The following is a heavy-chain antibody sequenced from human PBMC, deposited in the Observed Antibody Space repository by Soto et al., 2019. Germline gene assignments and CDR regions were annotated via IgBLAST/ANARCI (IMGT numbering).Heavy chain of an antibody. CDR3: ARDFNSEKSLYFDY. J-gene: IGHJ4*02. D-gene: IGHD5-18*01. Sequence: SVKVSCKASGGTFSSYAISWVRQAPGQGLEWMGGIIPIFGTANYAQKFQGRVTITADESTSTAYMELSSLRSEDTAVYYCARDFNSEKSLYFDYWGQGTLVTVSS. CDR2: IIPIFGTA. V-gene: IGHV1-69*13. CDR1: GGTFSSYA.